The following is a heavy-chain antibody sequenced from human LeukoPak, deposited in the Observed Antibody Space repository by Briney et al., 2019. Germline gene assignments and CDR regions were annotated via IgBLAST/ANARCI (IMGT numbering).Heavy chain of an antibody. CDR2: VYTSGST. D-gene: IGHD3-10*01. V-gene: IGHV4-61*02. CDR3: AGGVTIVRGTSKHFDY. J-gene: IGHJ4*02. CDR1: GGSIRSGSYY. Sequence: SETLSLTCTVSGGSIRSGSYYWSWIRQAARKGLEWIGRVYTSGSTNYNPSLESRVTISVDTSKNQFSLNLSSVTAADTAVYYCAGGVTIVRGTSKHFDYWGQGTLVTVSS.